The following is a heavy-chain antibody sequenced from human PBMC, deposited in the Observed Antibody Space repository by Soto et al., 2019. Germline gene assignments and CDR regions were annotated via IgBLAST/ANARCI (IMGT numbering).Heavy chain of an antibody. J-gene: IGHJ4*02. D-gene: IGHD3-16*01. CDR3: ASDTYGGTVGYFDY. CDR1: GGSIRSRGYY. V-gene: IGHV4-39*01. CDR2: INYSGST. Sequence: SETLSLTCTVSGGSIRSRGYYWGWLRQPPGKGLEWIGSINYSGSTYYNPSLKSRVTISVDTSKNQFSLTLSSVTAADTAVYYCASDTYGGTVGYFDYWGQGTLVTVSS.